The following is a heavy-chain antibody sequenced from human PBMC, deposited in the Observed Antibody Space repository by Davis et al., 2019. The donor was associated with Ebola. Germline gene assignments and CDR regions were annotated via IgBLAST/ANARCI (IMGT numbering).Heavy chain of an antibody. CDR2: ISRRGDTI. Sequence: PGGSLRLSCAASAFTFSSYSMNWVCQAPGKGLEWVSYISRRGDTIYYADSVRGRFTISRDNAKKSLYLQMNSLRDEDTAVYYCTIHNGDWLQLDHWGQGTLGTVSS. CDR3: TIHNGDWLQLDH. D-gene: IGHD3-9*01. V-gene: IGHV3-48*02. J-gene: IGHJ4*02. CDR1: AFTFSSYS.